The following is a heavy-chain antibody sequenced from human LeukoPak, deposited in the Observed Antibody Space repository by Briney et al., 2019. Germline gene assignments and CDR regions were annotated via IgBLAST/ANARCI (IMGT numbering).Heavy chain of an antibody. Sequence: GGSLRLACAASGFTFSSYAMSWVRQAPGKGREWVSAISGSGGSTYYADSVKGRFTISRDNSKNTLYLQMNSLRAEDTAVYYCAKLRYSSSWYNYFDYWGQGTLVTVSS. CDR3: AKLRYSSSWYNYFDY. J-gene: IGHJ4*02. CDR1: GFTFSSYA. CDR2: ISGSGGST. D-gene: IGHD6-13*01. V-gene: IGHV3-23*01.